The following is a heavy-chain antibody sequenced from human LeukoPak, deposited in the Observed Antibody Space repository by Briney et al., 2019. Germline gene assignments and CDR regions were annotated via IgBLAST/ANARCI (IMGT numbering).Heavy chain of an antibody. J-gene: IGHJ6*03. CDR1: GYRFTSYW. CDR3: PRHTYGGYYYYYYMDV. CDR2: IYLGDSDT. Sequence: GESLKICCKGSGYRFTSYWIGWVRQMPGKGLEWMGIIYLGDSDTRYSPSFQGQVTISADKSLSTAYLQWSSLKASHNAMYYCPRHTYGGYYYYYYMDVWAKGTTVTVSS. V-gene: IGHV5-51*01. D-gene: IGHD4-23*01.